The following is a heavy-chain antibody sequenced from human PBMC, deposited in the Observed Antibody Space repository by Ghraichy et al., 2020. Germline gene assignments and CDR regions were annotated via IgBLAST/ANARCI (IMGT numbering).Heavy chain of an antibody. D-gene: IGHD6-19*01. Sequence: GSLRLSCAASGFMFSNFGMHWVRQAPGKGLEWVALVSYDGSNKYYADSVKGRFTISRDNSKNTVYLQMSSLRDEDTALYYCAKTFYNTLVAGFDYWGQGSLVTVSS. CDR1: GFMFSNFG. CDR2: VSYDGSNK. J-gene: IGHJ4*02. V-gene: IGHV3-30*18. CDR3: AKTFYNTLVAGFDY.